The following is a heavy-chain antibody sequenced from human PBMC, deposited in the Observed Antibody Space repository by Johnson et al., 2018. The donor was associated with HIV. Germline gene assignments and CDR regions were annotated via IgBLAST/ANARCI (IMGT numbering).Heavy chain of an antibody. D-gene: IGHD2-21*02. CDR1: GFAFSNFG. Sequence: QVQLVESGGGVVQPGRSLRLSCAASGFAFSNFGMHWVRQAPGKGLEWVAVTSYDGSNKYYADSVKGRFTISRDNSKNTLYLQMNSLRAEDTAVYYCARVRYSIVVVTWDAFDIWGQGTMVTVSS. V-gene: IGHV3-30*03. CDR2: TSYDGSNK. CDR3: ARVRYSIVVVTWDAFDI. J-gene: IGHJ3*02.